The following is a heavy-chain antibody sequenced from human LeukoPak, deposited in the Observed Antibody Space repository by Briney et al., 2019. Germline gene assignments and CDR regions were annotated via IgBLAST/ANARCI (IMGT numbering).Heavy chain of an antibody. Sequence: GGSLRLSCAASGFTFSKVWMSWVRQATGKGMEWVSGITSNSAKLDYADSVKRRFVISRDNAKNSLFLRLNNVRAEDMALYYCARESTNTYGARLYSFDCWGQGTQVTVSS. J-gene: IGHJ4*02. V-gene: IGHV3-20*04. CDR3: ARESTNTYGARLYSFDC. CDR1: GFTFSKVW. CDR2: ITSNSAKL. D-gene: IGHD2-8*01.